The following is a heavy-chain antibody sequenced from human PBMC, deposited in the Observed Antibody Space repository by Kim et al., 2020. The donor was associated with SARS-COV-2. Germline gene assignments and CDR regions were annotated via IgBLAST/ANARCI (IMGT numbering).Heavy chain of an antibody. V-gene: IGHV4-34*01. CDR1: GGSFSGYY. CDR2: INHSGST. D-gene: IGHD3-3*01. J-gene: IGHJ6*02. Sequence: SETLSLTCAVYGGSFSGYYWSWIRQPPGKGLEWIGEINHSGSTNYNPSLKSRVTISVDTSKNQFSLKLSSVTAADTAVYYCARGPYDFWSGYLPYYGMDVWGQGTTVTVSS. CDR3: ARGPYDFWSGYLPYYGMDV.